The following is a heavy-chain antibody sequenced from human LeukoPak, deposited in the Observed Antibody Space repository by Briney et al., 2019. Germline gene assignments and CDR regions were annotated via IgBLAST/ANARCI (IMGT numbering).Heavy chain of an antibody. CDR2: IYTSGST. Sequence: SETLSLTCTVSGGSLSSGSYYWSWIRQPAGKGLEWIGRIYTSGSTNYNPPLKSRVTISVDTSKNQFSLRLSSVTAADTAVYYCARSNYGGNFDYWGQGTLVTVSS. V-gene: IGHV4-61*02. CDR1: GGSLSSGSYY. CDR3: ARSNYGGNFDY. J-gene: IGHJ4*02. D-gene: IGHD4-23*01.